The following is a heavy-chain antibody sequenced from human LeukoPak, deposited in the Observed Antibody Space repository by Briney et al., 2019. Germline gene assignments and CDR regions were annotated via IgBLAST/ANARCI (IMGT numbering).Heavy chain of an antibody. CDR3: AKVWFGELLHFDY. Sequence: GGSLRLSCAASGFTFSSYGMTWVRQAPGKGLEWVSAITGGGIYTYYAGSVRGRFTISRDNSVGTLYLQMNSLRAEDTAVYYCAKVWFGELLHFDYWGQGTLVTVSS. D-gene: IGHD3-10*01. J-gene: IGHJ4*02. CDR1: GFTFSSYG. V-gene: IGHV3-23*01. CDR2: ITGGGIYT.